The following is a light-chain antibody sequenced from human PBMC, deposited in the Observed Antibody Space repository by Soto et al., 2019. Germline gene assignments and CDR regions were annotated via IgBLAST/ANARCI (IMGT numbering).Light chain of an antibody. J-gene: IGKJ3*01. CDR3: QQRSNWPPVT. CDR1: QSVGTY. Sequence: EIVLTQSPATLSLSPGERATLSCRASQSVGTYLAWYQQKPGQAPRLLIYDASHRATGIPARFSGSGSGTDFTLTISSREPEDFADYYCQQRSNWPPVTFGPGTKVDIK. V-gene: IGKV3-11*01. CDR2: DAS.